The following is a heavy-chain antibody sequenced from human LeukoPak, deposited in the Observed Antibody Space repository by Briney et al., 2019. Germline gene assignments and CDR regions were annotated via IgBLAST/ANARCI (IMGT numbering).Heavy chain of an antibody. V-gene: IGHV1-2*06. D-gene: IGHD6-6*01. Sequence: GASVKVSCKASGYTFTDYYIHWVRQAPGQGLGWIGRINPDSGGTNSAQKFQGRVTMTRDTSISTAYIELSSLRSDDTAVYYCARAKEQTIAARYFDYWGQGTLVTVSS. CDR3: ARAKEQTIAARYFDY. J-gene: IGHJ4*02. CDR1: GYTFTDYY. CDR2: INPDSGGT.